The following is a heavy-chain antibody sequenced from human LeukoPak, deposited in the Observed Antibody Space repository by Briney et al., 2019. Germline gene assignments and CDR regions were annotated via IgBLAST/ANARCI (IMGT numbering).Heavy chain of an antibody. CDR1: GGTFSSYA. V-gene: IGHV1-69*06. D-gene: IGHD4-23*01. CDR3: ARGPDYGGNIYYYYYMDV. J-gene: IGHJ6*03. Sequence: SVKVSCKASGGTFSSYAISWVRQAPGQGLEWMGGIIPIFGTTNYAQKFQGRVTITADKSTSTAYMELSSLRSEDTAVYYCARGPDYGGNIYYYYYMDVWGKGTTVTVSS. CDR2: IIPIFGTT.